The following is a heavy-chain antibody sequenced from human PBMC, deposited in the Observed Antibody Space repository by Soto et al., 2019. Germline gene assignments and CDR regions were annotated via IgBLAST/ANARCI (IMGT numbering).Heavy chain of an antibody. CDR1: GFTFSSYS. V-gene: IGHV3-21*01. D-gene: IGHD4-17*01. CDR2: ISSSSSYI. J-gene: IGHJ6*01. CDR3: ARDMYGDYVRYYYYYGMDV. Sequence: GGSLRLSCAASGFTFSSYSMNWVRQAPGKGLEWVSSISSSSSYIYYADSVKGRFTISRDNAKNSLYLQMNSLRAEDTAVYYCARDMYGDYVRYYYYYGMDVWGQGTTVTVSS.